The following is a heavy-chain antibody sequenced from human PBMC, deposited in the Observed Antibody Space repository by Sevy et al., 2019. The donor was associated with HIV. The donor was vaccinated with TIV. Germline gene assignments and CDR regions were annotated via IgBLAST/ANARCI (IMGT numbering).Heavy chain of an antibody. CDR2: IKEDGSVK. Sequence: GGSLRLSCEASGFTFSNYGMSWVRQAPGKGLEWVANIKEDGSVKYYVDSVKGRFTISRDNAKNSVYLQMNTLRAEDTALYYCVRAIGAAGSYWGQGTLVTVSS. D-gene: IGHD6-13*01. CDR3: VRAIGAAGSY. V-gene: IGHV3-7*01. J-gene: IGHJ4*02. CDR1: GFTFSNYG.